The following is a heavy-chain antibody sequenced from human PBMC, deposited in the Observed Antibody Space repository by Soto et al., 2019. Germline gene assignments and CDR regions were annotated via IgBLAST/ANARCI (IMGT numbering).Heavy chain of an antibody. CDR3: ARDRGSLTSDWADDAFDI. CDR2: IWYDGTSK. J-gene: IGHJ3*02. CDR1: GFTFNTYG. V-gene: IGHV3-33*01. D-gene: IGHD2-21*02. Sequence: GGSLRLSCATSGFTFNTYGIHWVHQAPGTGLEWVALIWYDGTSKYFADSVKGRFTVSRDNSKNTLYLHMNSLRAEDTAVYYCARDRGSLTSDWADDAFDIWGQGTMVTVSS.